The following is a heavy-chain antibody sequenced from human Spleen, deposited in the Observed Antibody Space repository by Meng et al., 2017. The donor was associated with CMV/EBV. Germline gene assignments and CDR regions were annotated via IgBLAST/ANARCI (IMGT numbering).Heavy chain of an antibody. CDR1: GFTFSNYA. Sequence: GESLKISCVASGFTFSNYAMSWVRQAPGKGLEWVSVIYSGGSSTYYVDSVKGRFTISRDTSKNTLYLQVKSLRAEDTAVYYCAKDGGGYGLHWYFDLWGRGTLVTVSS. CDR3: AKDGGGYGLHWYFDL. V-gene: IGHV3-23*03. CDR2: IYSGGSST. J-gene: IGHJ2*01. D-gene: IGHD5-18*01.